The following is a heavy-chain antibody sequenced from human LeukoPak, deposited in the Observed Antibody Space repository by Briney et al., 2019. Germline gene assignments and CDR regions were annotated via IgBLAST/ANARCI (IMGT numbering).Heavy chain of an antibody. CDR3: ATGESRWKIFGVGKIDY. CDR1: GYTLTELS. D-gene: IGHD3-3*01. J-gene: IGHJ4*02. V-gene: IGHV1-24*01. CDR2: FDPEDGET. Sequence: ASVKVSCKVSGYTLTELSMHWVRQAPGKGLEWMGGFDPEDGETIYVQKFQGRVTMTEDTSTDTAYMELSSLRSEDTAVYYCATGESRWKIFGVGKIDYWGQGTLVTVSS.